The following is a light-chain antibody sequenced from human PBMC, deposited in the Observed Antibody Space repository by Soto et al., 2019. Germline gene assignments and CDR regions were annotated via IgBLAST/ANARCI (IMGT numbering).Light chain of an antibody. CDR3: QQHNNWPPWT. J-gene: IGKJ1*01. Sequence: EIVMTQSPATLSVSPGERATLSCRASQSVSSKLAWYQQKPGQAPRLLIYGASTRATGIPARFSGSGSGTEFTLTISSLQSEDFAVYYCQQHNNWPPWTFGQGTKGEIK. V-gene: IGKV3D-15*01. CDR1: QSVSSK. CDR2: GAS.